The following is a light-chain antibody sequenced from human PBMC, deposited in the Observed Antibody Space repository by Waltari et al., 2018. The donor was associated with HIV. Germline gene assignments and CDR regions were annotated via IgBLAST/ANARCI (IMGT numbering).Light chain of an antibody. V-gene: IGLV3-25*03. CDR1: SLPKQF. CDR3: QSADSSGSFWV. J-gene: IGLJ3*02. CDR2: KDR. Sequence: SSDLTQPPSLSVSPGQTATITCSGDSLPKQFGYWYQQKAGKAPVLIINKDRERPSGIPERFSGSSSGTTVTLTITEVQAEDEADYHCQSADSSGSFWVFGGGTKLTVL.